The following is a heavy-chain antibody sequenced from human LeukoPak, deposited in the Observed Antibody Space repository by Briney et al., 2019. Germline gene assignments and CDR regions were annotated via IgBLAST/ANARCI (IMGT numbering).Heavy chain of an antibody. Sequence: PSETLSLTCTISGGSISSYYWSWIRQPPGKGLEWIGYIYYTGSTNHNPSLKSRVTISVDTSKNQFSLKLSSVTAADTAVYYCARGKRGHNDYWGQGTLVTVSS. CDR2: IYYTGST. D-gene: IGHD3-10*01. J-gene: IGHJ4*02. V-gene: IGHV4-59*08. CDR3: ARGKRGHNDY. CDR1: GGSISSYY.